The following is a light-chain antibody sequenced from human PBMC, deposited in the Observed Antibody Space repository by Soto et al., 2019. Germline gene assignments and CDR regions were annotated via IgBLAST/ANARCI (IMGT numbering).Light chain of an antibody. V-gene: IGKV1-9*01. CDR3: QQLNSYPLT. Sequence: DIQLTQSPSFLSASVGDRVTITCRASQGISSYLAWYQQKPGTAPKLLIYAASTLQSGVPSRFSGSGSGTEFTLTLSSLQPEDFATYYCQQLNSYPLTFGGGTKVEIK. J-gene: IGKJ4*01. CDR1: QGISSY. CDR2: AAS.